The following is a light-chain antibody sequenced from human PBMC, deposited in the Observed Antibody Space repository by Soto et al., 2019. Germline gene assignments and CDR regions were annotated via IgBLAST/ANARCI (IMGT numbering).Light chain of an antibody. Sequence: DIQMAQSPSTLSANVGDRVSITCRASQTISTWLAWYQQKPGKAPNLLIYQASTLETGVPSRFSGSGSGTEFALTISVLQPDDFASYYCQQYDNYPLTFGGGTKVEI. CDR3: QQYDNYPLT. J-gene: IGKJ4*01. CDR1: QTISTW. V-gene: IGKV1-5*03. CDR2: QAS.